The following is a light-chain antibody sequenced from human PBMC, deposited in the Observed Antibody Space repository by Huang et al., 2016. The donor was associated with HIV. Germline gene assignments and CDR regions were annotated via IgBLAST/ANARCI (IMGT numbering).Light chain of an antibody. CDR2: GAS. V-gene: IGKV3-15*01. J-gene: IGKJ2*01. CDR3: QQYNNWPYT. Sequence: DTVMTQTPATLSVSPGARATLSCRASQSVGSKLAWFQPKPGQAPRLPIHGASTRATGIPARFSGSGSGTEFTLTISSLQSEDFAVYYCQQYNNWPYTFGQGTKLEIK. CDR1: QSVGSK.